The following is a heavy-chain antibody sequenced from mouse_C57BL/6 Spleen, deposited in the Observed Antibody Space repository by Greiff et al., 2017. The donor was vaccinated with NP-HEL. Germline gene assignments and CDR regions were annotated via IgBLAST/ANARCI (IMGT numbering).Heavy chain of an antibody. Sequence: DVMLVESGGGLVKPGGSLKLSCAASGFTFSDYGMHWVRQAPEKGLEWVAYISSGSSTIYYADTVKGRFTISRDNAKNTLFLQMTSLRSEDTAMYYCARRDYGTNYFDYWGQGTTLTVSS. J-gene: IGHJ2*01. CDR2: ISSGSSTI. CDR1: GFTFSDYG. D-gene: IGHD1-1*01. V-gene: IGHV5-17*01. CDR3: ARRDYGTNYFDY.